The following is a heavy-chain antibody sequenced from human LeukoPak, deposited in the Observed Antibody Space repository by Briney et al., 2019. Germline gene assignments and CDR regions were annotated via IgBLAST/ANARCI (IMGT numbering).Heavy chain of an antibody. V-gene: IGHV1-18*01. D-gene: IGHD3-22*01. CDR2: NGNT. J-gene: IGHJ6*02. Sequence: NGNTNYAQKLQGRVTMTTDTSTTTAYMELRSLRSDDTAVYYCARYYYDSSGYYYYYYGMDVWGQGTTVTVSS. CDR3: ARYYYDSSGYYYYYYGMDV.